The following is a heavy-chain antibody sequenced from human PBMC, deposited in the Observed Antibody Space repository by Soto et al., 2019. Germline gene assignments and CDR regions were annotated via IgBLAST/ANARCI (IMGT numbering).Heavy chain of an antibody. J-gene: IGHJ5*02. CDR3: AREGEYGSGFHNWFDP. V-gene: IGHV1-69*04. Sequence: SVKVSCKASGGTFSSYTISWVRQAPGQGLEWMGRIIPILGIANYAQKFQGRVTITADKSTSTAYMELSSLRSEDTAVYYCAREGEYGSGFHNWFDPWGQGTLVTVSS. D-gene: IGHD3-10*01. CDR1: GGTFSSYT. CDR2: IIPILGIA.